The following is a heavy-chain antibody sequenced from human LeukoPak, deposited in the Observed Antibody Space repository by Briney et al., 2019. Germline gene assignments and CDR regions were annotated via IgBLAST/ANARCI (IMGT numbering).Heavy chain of an antibody. V-gene: IGHV4-39*01. Sequence: PSETLSLTCTVSGGSISSSSYYWGWIRQPPGKGLEWIGTIYYSRSTYYNPSLKSRVTISVDTSKNQFSLKLSSVTAADTSVYYCARHSVCTNGVCYGGFYYYYMDVWGKGTTVTVSS. D-gene: IGHD2-8*01. J-gene: IGHJ6*03. CDR3: ARHSVCTNGVCYGGFYYYYMDV. CDR1: GGSISSSSYY. CDR2: IYYSRST.